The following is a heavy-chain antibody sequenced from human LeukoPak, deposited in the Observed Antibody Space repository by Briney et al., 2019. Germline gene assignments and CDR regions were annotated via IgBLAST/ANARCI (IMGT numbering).Heavy chain of an antibody. D-gene: IGHD6-19*01. CDR3: ARGGKQWRGGNYFDS. V-gene: IGHV1-3*03. CDR1: GYTFTDYA. J-gene: IGHJ4*02. Sequence: ASVKVSCKASGYTFTDYALHWVRQAPGQSLEWMGWITTGRGETRYSQEFQRRITFTKDTSASTVYMDLSDLRSEDTAVYYCARGGKQWRGGNYFDSWGQGTLVAVSS. CDR2: ITTGRGET.